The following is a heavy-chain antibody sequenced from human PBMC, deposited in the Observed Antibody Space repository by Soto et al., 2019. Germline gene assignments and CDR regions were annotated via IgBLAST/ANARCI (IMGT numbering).Heavy chain of an antibody. CDR2: ISGNSDAI. J-gene: IGHJ6*02. CDR3: ARILYSSQRDGVDV. D-gene: IGHD2-8*01. V-gene: IGHV3-23*01. CDR1: GFTFSSYP. Sequence: GGSLRLSCAASGFTFSSYPMTWVRQAPGKGLEWVSSISGNSDAIFYADSVKGRFTISRDNSRTTLYLQMNSLRAEDMAINYCARILYSSQRDGVDVWGQGTSVTVSS.